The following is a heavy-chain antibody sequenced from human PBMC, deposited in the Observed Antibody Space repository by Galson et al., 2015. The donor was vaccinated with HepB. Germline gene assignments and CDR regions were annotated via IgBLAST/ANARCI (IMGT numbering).Heavy chain of an antibody. CDR1: GFSLSTSGVG. Sequence: PALVKPTQTLTLTCTFSGFSLSTSGVGVGWIRQPPGKALEWLALIYWNDNKFYSPSLNIRLTISKDTSKNQVVLTMSNMDPVDTATYFCAHSGYDDISGYYEYWGQGTLVTVSS. CDR2: IYWNDNK. D-gene: IGHD3-22*01. V-gene: IGHV2-5*01. CDR3: AHSGYDDISGYYEY. J-gene: IGHJ4*02.